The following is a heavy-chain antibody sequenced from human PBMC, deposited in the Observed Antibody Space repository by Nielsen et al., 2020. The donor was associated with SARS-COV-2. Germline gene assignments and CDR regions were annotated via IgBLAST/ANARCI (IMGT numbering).Heavy chain of an antibody. D-gene: IGHD1-26*01. CDR2: ISSSGSYI. CDR3: ARDGVVGSTNTFDV. CDR1: GLTFNTYS. J-gene: IGHJ3*01. Sequence: GESLKISCAASGLTFNTYSMIWVRQAPGGGLEWVSHISSSGSYIYYADSVKGRFTISRDNAKNTVYLQMNSLRAEDTAVYYCARDGVVGSTNTFDVWGQGTVVTVSS. V-gene: IGHV3-21*01.